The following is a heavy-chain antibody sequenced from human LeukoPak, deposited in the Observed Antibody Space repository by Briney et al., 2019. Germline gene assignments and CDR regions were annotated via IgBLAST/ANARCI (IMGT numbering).Heavy chain of an antibody. V-gene: IGHV1-18*01. CDR1: GYTFTSFG. CDR3: ATVATTFDY. Sequence: ASVKVSGKASGYTFTSFGIGWVRRAPGQGLEWMGWISAYNGNTNYAQKLQGRVTMTTDTSTSTAYMELRSLRSDDTAVYYRATVATTFDYRGQGTLVTVSS. D-gene: IGHD5-12*01. CDR2: ISAYNGNT. J-gene: IGHJ4*02.